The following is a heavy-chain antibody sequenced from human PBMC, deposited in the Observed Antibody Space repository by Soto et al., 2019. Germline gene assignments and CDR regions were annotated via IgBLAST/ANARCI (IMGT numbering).Heavy chain of an antibody. V-gene: IGHV4-39*07. CDR2: IYHSGST. Sequence: SETLSLTCTVSGGSISSSSYYWGWIRQPPGKGLEWIGSIYHSGSTYYNPSLKSRVTISVDRSKNQFSLKLSSVTAADTAVYYCAREADDSSGYSPWGQGTLVTVSS. CDR1: GGSISSSSYY. CDR3: AREADDSSGYSP. D-gene: IGHD3-22*01. J-gene: IGHJ5*02.